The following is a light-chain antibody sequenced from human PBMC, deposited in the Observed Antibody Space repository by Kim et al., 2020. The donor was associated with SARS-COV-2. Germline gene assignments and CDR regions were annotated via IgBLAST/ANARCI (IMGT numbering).Light chain of an antibody. Sequence: PGGAVPLPWASRTGAVTSGYYPNWFQQKPGQAPRALIYSTSSKHSWTPARFSGSLLGGKAALTLSAVQPEDEADYYCLVYYGGALVFGGGTQLTVL. V-gene: IGLV7-43*01. CDR1: TGAVTSGYY. CDR3: LVYYGGALV. CDR2: STS. J-gene: IGLJ3*02.